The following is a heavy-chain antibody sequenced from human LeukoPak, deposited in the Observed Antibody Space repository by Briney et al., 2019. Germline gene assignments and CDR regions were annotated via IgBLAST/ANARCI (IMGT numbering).Heavy chain of an antibody. V-gene: IGHV3-30*04. Sequence: GRSLRLSCAASGFTFSSYAMHWVRQAPGKGLEWVAVISYDGSNKYYADSVKGRFTISRDNSKNTLYLQMNSLRAEDTAVYYCARDTRKLGHGYNFFDYWGQGTLVTVSS. CDR2: ISYDGSNK. J-gene: IGHJ4*02. CDR3: ARDTRKLGHGYNFFDY. D-gene: IGHD5-24*01. CDR1: GFTFSSYA.